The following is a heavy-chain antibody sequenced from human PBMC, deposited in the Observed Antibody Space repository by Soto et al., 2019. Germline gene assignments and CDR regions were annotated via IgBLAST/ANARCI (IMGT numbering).Heavy chain of an antibody. J-gene: IGHJ4*02. CDR3: ARGWGRIFDY. D-gene: IGHD7-27*01. Sequence: PSETLSLTCDVYGGSFSGYYWSWIRQPPGKGLEWIGEINHSGSTNYNPSLNSRVTISVDTSKNQFSLKLSSVTAADTAVYYCARGWGRIFDYWGQGTLVTVSS. CDR2: INHSGST. V-gene: IGHV4-34*01. CDR1: GGSFSGYY.